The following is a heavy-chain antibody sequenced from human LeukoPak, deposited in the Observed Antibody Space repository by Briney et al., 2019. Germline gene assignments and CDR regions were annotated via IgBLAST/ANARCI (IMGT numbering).Heavy chain of an antibody. CDR3: TKAIGGGRDAYDI. D-gene: IGHD3-16*01. CDR2: IYSGGGST. J-gene: IGHJ3*02. CDR1: GFTVSSNY. V-gene: IGHV3-53*01. Sequence: PGGSLRLSCAASGFTVSSNYMSWVRQAPGKGLEWVSVIYSGGGSTYYADSVKGRFTISRDNSKNTVYVQMESLRAEDTAVYYCTKAIGGGRDAYDIWGQGTMVTVSS.